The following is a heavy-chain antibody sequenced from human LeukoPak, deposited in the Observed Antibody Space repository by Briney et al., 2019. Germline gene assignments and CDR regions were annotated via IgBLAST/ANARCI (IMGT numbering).Heavy chain of an antibody. CDR2: INPSGGST. D-gene: IGHD3-22*01. Sequence: ASVKVSCKASGYTFTSYYMHWVRQAPGQGLEWMGIINPSGGSTSYAQKFQGRVTMTRDTSTSTAYMELSSLRSEDTAVYYCARDREKYYYDSSGYYLSYWGQGTLVTVSS. CDR3: ARDREKYYYDSSGYYLSY. V-gene: IGHV1-46*01. CDR1: GYTFTSYY. J-gene: IGHJ4*02.